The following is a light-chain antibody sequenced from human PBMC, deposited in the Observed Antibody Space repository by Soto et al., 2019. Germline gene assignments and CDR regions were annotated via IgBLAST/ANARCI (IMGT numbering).Light chain of an antibody. CDR1: QSVGSGY. J-gene: IGKJ4*01. CDR3: QHCDSSRLT. V-gene: IGKV3-20*01. Sequence: EIGLTQSGGTLSLSPGERSTLSFRASQSVGSGYLAWYQQKRGQPPRLLIYSTSSRATGIPDRFSGSASGTDFTLTISRLEPEDFAVYFCQHCDSSRLTFGGGTKVDIK. CDR2: STS.